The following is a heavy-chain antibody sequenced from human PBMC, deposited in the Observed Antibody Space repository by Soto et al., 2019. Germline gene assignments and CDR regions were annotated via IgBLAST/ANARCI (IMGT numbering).Heavy chain of an antibody. CDR3: ARDVYVYCSGGSGYGDY. CDR1: GYTFTSYG. J-gene: IGHJ4*02. CDR2: ISAYNGNT. Sequence: QVQLVQSGAEVKKPGASVKVSCKASGYTFTSYGISWVRQAPGQGLEWMGWISAYNGNTNYAQKLQGRVTMTTDTSTSTVYMELRSVRADDTAVYYCARDVYVYCSGGSGYGDYWGQGTLVTVSS. V-gene: IGHV1-18*01. D-gene: IGHD2-15*01.